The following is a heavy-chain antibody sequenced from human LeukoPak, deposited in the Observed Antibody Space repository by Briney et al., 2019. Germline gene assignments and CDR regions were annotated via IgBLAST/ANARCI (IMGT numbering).Heavy chain of an antibody. Sequence: SQTLSLTCSVSVDSISSRDYYWSWIRQPPGKGLEWIGYIYYSGSTSYNPSLKSRVTISVDTSKNQFSLRLSSVTAADTAVYYCAREVVPAAIGRVYYFDYWGQGTLVTVSS. D-gene: IGHD2-2*02. CDR3: AREVVPAAIGRVYYFDY. V-gene: IGHV4-30-4*08. CDR2: IYYSGST. CDR1: VDSISSRDYY. J-gene: IGHJ4*02.